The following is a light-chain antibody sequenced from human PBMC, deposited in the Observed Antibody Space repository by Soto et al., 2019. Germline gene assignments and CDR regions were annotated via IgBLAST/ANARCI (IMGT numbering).Light chain of an antibody. CDR1: QSVSSSY. V-gene: IGKV3-20*01. CDR3: QQFCSSPK. J-gene: IGKJ1*01. Sequence: EIVLTQSPGTLSLSPGERATLSCRASQSVSSSYLAWYQQKPGQAPRLLIYGASSRATGIPDRFSGSGSGTDFTLTISRLEPEDFAVYYCQQFCSSPKFGKGTKVEIK. CDR2: GAS.